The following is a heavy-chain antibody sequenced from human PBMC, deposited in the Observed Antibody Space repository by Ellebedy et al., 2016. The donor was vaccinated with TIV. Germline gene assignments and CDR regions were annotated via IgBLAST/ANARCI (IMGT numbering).Heavy chain of an antibody. Sequence: ASVKVSCKASGYTFTSYYMHWVRQAPGQGLEWMGIINPSGGSTTYAQKFQGRITMTRDTSTSTVYMELNSLRSEDTAVYYCARDMVQGMVARYLWFDYWGQGTLVTVSS. D-gene: IGHD3-10*01. J-gene: IGHJ4*02. CDR3: ARDMVQGMVARYLWFDY. CDR2: INPSGGST. CDR1: GYTFTSYY. V-gene: IGHV1-46*01.